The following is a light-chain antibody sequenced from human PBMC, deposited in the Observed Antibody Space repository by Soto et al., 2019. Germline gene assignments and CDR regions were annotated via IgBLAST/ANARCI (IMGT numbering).Light chain of an antibody. CDR2: DVS. CDR3: CSYAGSSYV. Sequence: QSALTQPRSVSGSPGQSVTISCTGTSSDVGGYNYVSWYQQHPGKAPKLMIYDVSKRPSGVPDRFSGSKSCNTAALTISGLQAEDEADYYCCSYAGSSYVFGTGTKLTV. CDR1: SSDVGGYNY. J-gene: IGLJ1*01. V-gene: IGLV2-11*01.